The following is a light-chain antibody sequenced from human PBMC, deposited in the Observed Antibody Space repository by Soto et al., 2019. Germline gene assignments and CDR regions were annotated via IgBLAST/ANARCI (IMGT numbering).Light chain of an antibody. CDR2: DAS. CDR1: QDIGTY. J-gene: IGKJ1*01. V-gene: IGKV1-8*01. Sequence: AVRMTQSTYSFSASTGDRVSITCRATQDIGTYLAWYQQIPGKAPKLLIYDASTLQTGVPSRFSGSGSGTDFTLTISYLQSEDFGTYYCQQFYNYPRTFGQGTNVDIK. CDR3: QQFYNYPRT.